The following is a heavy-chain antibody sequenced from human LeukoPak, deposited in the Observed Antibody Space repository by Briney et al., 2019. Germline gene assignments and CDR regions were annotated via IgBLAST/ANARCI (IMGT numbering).Heavy chain of an antibody. D-gene: IGHD1-1*01. V-gene: IGHV4-38-2*02. J-gene: IGHJ2*01. CDR3: ARRSTTGDWYFDL. CDR2: IYHSGST. Sequence: SETLSLTCTVSGYSISSGYYWGWIRQPPGKGLEWIGSIYHSGSTYYNPSLKSRVTISVDTSKNQFSLKLSSMTAADTAVYYCARRSTTGDWYFDLWGRGTLVTVSS. CDR1: GYSISSGYY.